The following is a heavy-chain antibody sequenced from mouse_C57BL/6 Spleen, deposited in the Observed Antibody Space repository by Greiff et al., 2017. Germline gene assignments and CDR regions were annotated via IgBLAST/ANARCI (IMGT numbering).Heavy chain of an antibody. V-gene: IGHV1-54*01. CDR2: INPGSGGT. Sequence: VQLQQSGAELVRPGTSVKVSCKASGYAFTNYLIEWVKQRPGQGLEWIGVINPGSGGTNYNEKFKGKATLTADKSSSTAYMQLSSLTSEDSAVYFCARRCYYDYFDYWGQGTTLTVSS. CDR1: GYAFTNYL. D-gene: IGHD2-4*01. J-gene: IGHJ2*01. CDR3: ARRCYYDYFDY.